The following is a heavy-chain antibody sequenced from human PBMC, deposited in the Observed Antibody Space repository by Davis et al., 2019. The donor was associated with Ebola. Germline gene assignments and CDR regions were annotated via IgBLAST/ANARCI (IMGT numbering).Heavy chain of an antibody. CDR2: IKQDGSEK. Sequence: GGSLRLSCAASGFTFSSYWMSWVRQAPGKGLEWVANIKQDGSEKYYVDSVKGRFTISRDNAKNSLYLQMNSLRAEDTAVYYCARDHRFLEWLLFDYWGQGTLVTVSS. V-gene: IGHV3-7*03. J-gene: IGHJ4*02. CDR3: ARDHRFLEWLLFDY. CDR1: GFTFSSYW. D-gene: IGHD3-3*01.